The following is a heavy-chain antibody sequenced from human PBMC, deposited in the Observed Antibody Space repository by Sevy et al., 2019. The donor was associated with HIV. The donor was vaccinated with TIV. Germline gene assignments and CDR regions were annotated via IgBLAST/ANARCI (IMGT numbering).Heavy chain of an antibody. Sequence: ASVKVSCMVSGYTLSELSMHWVRQAPGKGLEWMGSFDPEDDETIYAQKFQGRVTMTEDTSTDTAYMELNNLRSEDTAVYYCATTKGDYDSSGSPFDYWGQGTLVTVSS. CDR2: FDPEDDET. V-gene: IGHV1-24*01. CDR1: GYTLSELS. D-gene: IGHD3-22*01. J-gene: IGHJ4*02. CDR3: ATTKGDYDSSGSPFDY.